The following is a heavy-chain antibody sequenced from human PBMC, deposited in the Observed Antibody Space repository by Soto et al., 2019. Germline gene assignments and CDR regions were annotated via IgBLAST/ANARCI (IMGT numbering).Heavy chain of an antibody. CDR1: GYTLTELS. D-gene: IGHD6-13*01. J-gene: IGHJ4*02. Sequence: ASVKVSCKVSGYTLTELSMHWVRQAPGKGLEWMGGFDPEDGETIYAQKFQGRVTMTEDTSTDTAYMELSSLRSEDTAVYYCATEGSPGYSSSWYLVYWGQGTLVTVSS. CDR2: FDPEDGET. CDR3: ATEGSPGYSSSWYLVY. V-gene: IGHV1-24*01.